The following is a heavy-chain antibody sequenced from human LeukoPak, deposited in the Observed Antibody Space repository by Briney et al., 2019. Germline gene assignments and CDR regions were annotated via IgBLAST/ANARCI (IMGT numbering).Heavy chain of an antibody. J-gene: IGHJ6*02. D-gene: IGHD5-18*01. V-gene: IGHV3-21*01. CDR3: ARELGYSYGYMDV. CDR1: GFTISSYW. CDR2: IDVSSTYI. Sequence: KSGGSLRLSCAASGFTISSYWMNWVRQAPGKGLEWVSYIDVSSTYIHYTDSVKGRFTISRDNAKNSLYLQMSSLRADDTAVYYCARELGYSYGYMDVWGQGTTVTISS.